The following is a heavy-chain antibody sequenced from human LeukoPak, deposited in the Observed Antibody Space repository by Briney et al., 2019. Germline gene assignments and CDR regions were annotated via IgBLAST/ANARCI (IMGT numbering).Heavy chain of an antibody. D-gene: IGHD3-16*01. CDR2: IIPILGIA. J-gene: IGHJ6*02. V-gene: IGHV1-69*04. CDR1: GGTFSSYA. CDR3: ATDRSVGGAYGMDV. Sequence: SVKVSCKASGGTFSSYAISWVRQAPGQGLEWMGRIIPILGIANYAQKFQGRVTMTEDTSTDTAYMELSSLRSEDTAVYYCATDRSVGGAYGMDVWGQGTTVTVSS.